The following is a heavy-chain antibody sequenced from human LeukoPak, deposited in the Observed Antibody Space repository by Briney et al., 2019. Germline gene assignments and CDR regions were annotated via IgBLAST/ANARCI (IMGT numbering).Heavy chain of an antibody. CDR2: ISYDGSDK. V-gene: IGHV3-30*04. Sequence: GGSLRLSCAASGFTFSSYAMHWVRQAAGKGLEWVAVISYDGSDKYYADSVKGRFTISRDNSKNTLYLQMNSLRPEDTAVYYCARLFRVVVPAANTHLDYWGQGTLVTVSS. CDR3: ARLFRVVVPAANTHLDY. CDR1: GFTFSSYA. D-gene: IGHD2-2*01. J-gene: IGHJ4*02.